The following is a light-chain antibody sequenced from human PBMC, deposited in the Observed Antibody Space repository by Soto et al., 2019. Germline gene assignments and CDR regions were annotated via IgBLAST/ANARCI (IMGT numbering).Light chain of an antibody. CDR1: QRMSTY. CDR3: QQSYTTPHT. Sequence: DIQMTQSPSSLSASVGDTVTITCRASQRMSTYLNWYQQKAGRAPTLLVSAAVTLQSGVPSRFSGSGSGPDFTLTISSLQPEYSASYYCQQSYTTPHTFGQGTKLEI. CDR2: AAV. V-gene: IGKV1-39*01. J-gene: IGKJ2*01.